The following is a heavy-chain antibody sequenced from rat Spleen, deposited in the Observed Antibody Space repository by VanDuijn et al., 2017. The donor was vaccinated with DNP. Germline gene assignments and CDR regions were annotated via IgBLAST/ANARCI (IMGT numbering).Heavy chain of an antibody. J-gene: IGHJ1*01. CDR3: ARARWAGKYDGYNPLWYFDF. D-gene: IGHD1-9*01. CDR2: ISYDGSST. CDR1: GFTFSNYD. Sequence: EVQLVESGGGLVQPGRSMKLSCAASGFTFSNYDMAWVRQAPKKGLEWVATISYDGSSTYYRDSVKGRFTISRDNAKSTLYLQRDSLRSEDTATYDCARARWAGKYDGYNPLWYFDFWGPGTMVTVSS. V-gene: IGHV5-7*01.